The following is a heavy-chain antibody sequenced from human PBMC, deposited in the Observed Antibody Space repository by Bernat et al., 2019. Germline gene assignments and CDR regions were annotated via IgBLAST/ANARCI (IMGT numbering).Heavy chain of an antibody. CDR3: TRKWEQWLVASVVSYFDY. V-gene: IGHV3-49*04. CDR2: IRSKAYGGTT. CDR1: GFTFGDYA. D-gene: IGHD6-19*01. Sequence: EVQLVESGGGLVQPGRSLRLSCTASGFTFGDYAMSWVRQAPGKGLEWVGFIRSKAYGGTTEYAASVKGRFTISRDDSKSIAYLQMNSLKTEDTAVYYCTRKWEQWLVASVVSYFDYWGQGTLVTVSS. J-gene: IGHJ4*02.